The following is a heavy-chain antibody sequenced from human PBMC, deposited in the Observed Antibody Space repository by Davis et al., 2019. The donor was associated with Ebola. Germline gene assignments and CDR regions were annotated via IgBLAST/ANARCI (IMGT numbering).Heavy chain of an antibody. CDR3: ARADLNYAYYYYYGMDV. J-gene: IGHJ6*02. Sequence: SETLSLTCAVYGGSFSGYYWSWIRQPPGKGLEWIGEINHSGSTNYNPSLKSRVTISVDTSKNQFSLKLSSVTAADTAVYYCARADLNYAYYYYYGMDVWGQGTTVTVSS. CDR2: INHSGST. V-gene: IGHV4-34*01. D-gene: IGHD4-11*01. CDR1: GGSFSGYY.